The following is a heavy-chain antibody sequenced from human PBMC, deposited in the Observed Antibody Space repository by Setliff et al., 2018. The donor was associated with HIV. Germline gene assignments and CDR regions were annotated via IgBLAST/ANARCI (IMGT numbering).Heavy chain of an antibody. Sequence: PGGSLRLSCAASGFTFSSYSMNWVRQAPGKGLEWVSSISSTGSTIDYSDSVKGRFTIARDNDESSLYLQMNSLRAEDTAVYYCASPAYSSGWYGHWGQGTLVTVSS. J-gene: IGHJ5*02. CDR1: GFTFSSYS. V-gene: IGHV3-48*04. CDR3: ASPAYSSGWYGH. D-gene: IGHD3-22*01. CDR2: ISSTGSTI.